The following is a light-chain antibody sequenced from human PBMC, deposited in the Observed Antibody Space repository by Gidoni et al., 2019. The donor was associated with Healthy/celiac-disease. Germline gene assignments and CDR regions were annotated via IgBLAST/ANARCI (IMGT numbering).Light chain of an antibody. Sequence: QSALTPPASVSGSPGQSSTISCTVTSSDVGGYNYVSWYQQHPGKDPKLMIYEVSNRPSGVPDRFSGSKSGNTASLTISGLQAEDEADYYGSSYTSSSSWVFGGGTKLTVL. V-gene: IGLV2-14*01. CDR1: SSDVGGYNY. J-gene: IGLJ3*02. CDR3: SSYTSSSSWV. CDR2: EVS.